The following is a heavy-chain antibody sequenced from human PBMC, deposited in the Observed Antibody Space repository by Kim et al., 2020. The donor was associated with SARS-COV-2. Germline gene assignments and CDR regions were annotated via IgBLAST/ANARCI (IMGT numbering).Heavy chain of an antibody. CDR3: AKGTSRGVINQGVDY. CDR1: GFTFSSYG. V-gene: IGHV3-30*18. J-gene: IGHJ4*02. D-gene: IGHD3-10*01. Sequence: GGSLRLSCAASGFTFSSYGMHWVRQAPGKGLEWVAVISYDGSNKYYADSVKGRFTISRDNSKNTLYLQMNSLRAEDTAVYYCAKGTSRGVINQGVDYWGQGTLVTVSS. CDR2: ISYDGSNK.